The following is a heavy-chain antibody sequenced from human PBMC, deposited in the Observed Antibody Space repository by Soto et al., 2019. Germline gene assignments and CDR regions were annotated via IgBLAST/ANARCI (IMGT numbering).Heavy chain of an antibody. CDR2: VKSKSDGATT. V-gene: IGHV3-15*01. D-gene: IGHD1-26*01. CDR3: TTAAGGMWGADY. CDR1: GFTFSNVW. J-gene: IGHJ4*02. Sequence: LRLSCAASGFTFSNVWMSWVRQAPGKGLEWVGRVKSKSDGATTDYAAPVKGRFTVSRDDSQNTLSLQMDSLKIEDTAVYFCTTAAGGMWGADYWGQGTPVTVS.